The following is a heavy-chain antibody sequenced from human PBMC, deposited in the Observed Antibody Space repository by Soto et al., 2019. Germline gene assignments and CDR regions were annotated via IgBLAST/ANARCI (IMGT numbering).Heavy chain of an antibody. D-gene: IGHD1-7*01. CDR1: GYSFTSYW. V-gene: IGHV5-51*01. CDR2: IYPGDSDT. CDR3: ARADRYNWNYGSIDY. J-gene: IGHJ4*02. Sequence: LKISCKGSGYSFTSYWIGWVRQMPGKGLEWMGIIYPGDSDTRYSPSFQGQVTISADKSISTAYLQWSSLKASDTAMYYCARADRYNWNYGSIDYWGQGTLVTVSS.